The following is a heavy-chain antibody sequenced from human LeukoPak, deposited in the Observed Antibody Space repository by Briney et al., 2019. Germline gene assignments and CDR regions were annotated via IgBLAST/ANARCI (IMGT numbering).Heavy chain of an antibody. CDR3: ARSGVGDYGDYDY. V-gene: IGHV4-34*01. J-gene: IGHJ4*02. CDR2: INHSGST. Sequence: SETLSLTCAVYGGSFSGYYWSWIRQPPGKGLEWIGEINHSGSTNYNPSLKSRVTISVDTSKNQFSLELSSVTAAGTAVYYCARSGVGDYGDYDYWGQGTLVTVSS. D-gene: IGHD4-17*01. CDR1: GGSFSGYY.